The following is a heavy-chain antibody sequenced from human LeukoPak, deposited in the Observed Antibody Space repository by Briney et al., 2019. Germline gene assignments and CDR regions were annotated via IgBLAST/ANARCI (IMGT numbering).Heavy chain of an antibody. V-gene: IGHV3-23*01. J-gene: IGHJ4*02. CDR1: GVTFSNYA. D-gene: IGHD6-13*01. Sequence: GALRLSCAASGVTFSNYAMSWGREAPGEGGEWVSAISGRGAYTYYADSVKGRLTISRDNSKNTLYLQMLSLRAEDTAVYYCAKDDGLAAAGTSFDYWGQGTLVTVSS. CDR2: ISGRGAYT. CDR3: AKDDGLAAAGTSFDY.